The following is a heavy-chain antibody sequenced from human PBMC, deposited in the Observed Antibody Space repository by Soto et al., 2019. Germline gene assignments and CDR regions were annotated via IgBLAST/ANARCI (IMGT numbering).Heavy chain of an antibody. J-gene: IGHJ4*02. CDR1: GFTFSSYA. CDR3: AKRGVSGSGSYFGGPFRD. Sequence: EVQLLESGGGVVQPGGSLRLSCAASGFTFSSYALSWVRQAPGQGLEWVSAISDSGGYTFYKDSVKGRFTISRDNSKNTLYLPMNSLRAEDTALYYCAKRGVSGSGSYFGGPFRDWGQGTLVTVSS. D-gene: IGHD3-10*01. V-gene: IGHV3-23*01. CDR2: ISDSGGYT.